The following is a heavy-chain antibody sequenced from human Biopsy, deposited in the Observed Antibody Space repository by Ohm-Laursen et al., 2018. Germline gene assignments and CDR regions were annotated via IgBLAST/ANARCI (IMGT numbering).Heavy chain of an antibody. Sequence: EASVKVSCKASGGTFNGYGTNWVRQAPGQGLEWMGGIIPFFGTSDYAQTFQGRVTITADKSTSTSYMELTRLRSEDSAVYYCAAGTRYSSGWYNAVDFWGQGTMVTVSS. CDR3: AAGTRYSSGWYNAVDF. J-gene: IGHJ3*01. CDR1: GGTFNGYG. D-gene: IGHD6-19*01. V-gene: IGHV1-69*06. CDR2: IIPFFGTS.